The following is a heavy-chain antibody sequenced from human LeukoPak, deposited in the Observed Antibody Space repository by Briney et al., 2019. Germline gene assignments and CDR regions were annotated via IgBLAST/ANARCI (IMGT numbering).Heavy chain of an antibody. J-gene: IGHJ4*02. Sequence: SETLSLTCTVSGGSVSTGSYYWSWIRQPAGRGLEWIGHIHTSGAMNYNASLKSRVRISVETSKNQFSLRLSSVTAADTAAYFCARGILRDYYDSCGFYHRGGVGYWAQGTLVTVSS. D-gene: IGHD3-22*01. CDR1: GGSVSTGSYY. V-gene: IGHV4-61*09. CDR3: ARGILRDYYDSCGFYHRGGVGY. CDR2: IHTSGAM.